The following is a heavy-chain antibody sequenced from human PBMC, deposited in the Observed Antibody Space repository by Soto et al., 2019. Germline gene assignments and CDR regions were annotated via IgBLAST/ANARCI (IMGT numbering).Heavy chain of an antibody. CDR1: GGSISSYY. J-gene: IGHJ4*02. CDR2: IYYSGST. CDR3: ARDQGSGSYEFDY. Sequence: QVQLQESGPGLVKPSETLSLTCTVSGGSISSYYWSWIRQPPGKGLEWIGYIYYSGSTNYNPSLKSRVTISVDTSKNQFSLKLSSVTAADTAVYYCARDQGSGSYEFDYWGQGTLVTVSS. V-gene: IGHV4-59*01. D-gene: IGHD1-26*01.